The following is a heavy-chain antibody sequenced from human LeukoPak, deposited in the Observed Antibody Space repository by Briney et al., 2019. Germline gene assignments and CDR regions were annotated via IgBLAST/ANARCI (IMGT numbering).Heavy chain of an antibody. CDR2: INHSGST. V-gene: IGHV4-34*01. J-gene: IGHJ6*03. Sequence: SETLSLTCAVYGGSFSGYYWSWIRQPPGKGLEWIGEINHSGSTNYNPSLKSRVTISVDTSKNQFSLILDSVTAADTAVYYCARVPGAWHTVFYSYYYYMDVWGGGTTVTVS. D-gene: IGHD4/OR15-4a*01. CDR3: ARVPGAWHTVFYSYYYYMDV. CDR1: GGSFSGYY.